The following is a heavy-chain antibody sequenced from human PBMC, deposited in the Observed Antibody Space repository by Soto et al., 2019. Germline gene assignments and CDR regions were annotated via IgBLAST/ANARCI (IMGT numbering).Heavy chain of an antibody. CDR2: ISPTFGRT. D-gene: IGHD3-10*02. V-gene: IGHV1-69*18. CDR3: ARDPLSSFAIDV. Sequence: QVQLVQSGAEVKKPGSSVKVSCKASGDTFSSYAISWVRQAPGKGLEWMGKISPTFGRTNYAQKFQGRLSISADDSTSTAYMELTSLESEDTAVYYCARDPLSSFAIDVWGQGTTVTVSS. CDR1: GDTFSSYA. J-gene: IGHJ6*02.